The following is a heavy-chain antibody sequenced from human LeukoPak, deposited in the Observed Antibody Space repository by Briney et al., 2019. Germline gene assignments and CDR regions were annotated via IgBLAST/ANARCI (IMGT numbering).Heavy chain of an antibody. D-gene: IGHD3-10*02. CDR2: ISYDGSNK. V-gene: IGHV3-30*18. Sequence: GGSLRLSCAASGFTFSRYGMHWVRQAPGKGLEWVAVISYDGSNKYYADSVKGRFTISRDNAKNSLYLQMNSLRAEDTAVYYCAELGITMIGGVWGKGTTVTISS. CDR1: GFTFSRYG. CDR3: AELGITMIGGV. J-gene: IGHJ6*04.